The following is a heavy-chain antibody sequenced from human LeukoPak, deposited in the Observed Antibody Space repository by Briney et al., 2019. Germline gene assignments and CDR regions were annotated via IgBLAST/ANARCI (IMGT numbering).Heavy chain of an antibody. CDR2: ISSSSSTI. CDR3: ARDRSGSYHDAFDI. D-gene: IGHD1-26*01. J-gene: IGHJ3*02. V-gene: IGHV3-48*01. CDR1: GFTFSSYE. Sequence: GGSLRLSCAASGFTFSSYEMNWVRQAPGKGLEWVSYISSSSSTIYYADSVKGRFTISRDNAKNSLYLQMNSLRAEDTAVYYCARDRSGSYHDAFDIWGQGSMVTVSS.